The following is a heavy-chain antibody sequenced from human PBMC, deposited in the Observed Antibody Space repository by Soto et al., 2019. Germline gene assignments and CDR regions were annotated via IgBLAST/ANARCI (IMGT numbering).Heavy chain of an antibody. CDR3: AKDLGMLSSGWYQHVLDH. CDR2: ISFDGSNK. V-gene: IGHV3-30*18. Sequence: GGSLRLSCAASGFTFSSYDMHWVRQAPGKGLEWVAVISFDGSNKYYADSVKGRFTISRDNSKKTLYLQMNSLRTEDTAVYYCAKDLGMLSSGWYQHVLDHWGQGTLVTVSS. J-gene: IGHJ4*02. CDR1: GFTFSSYD. D-gene: IGHD6-13*01.